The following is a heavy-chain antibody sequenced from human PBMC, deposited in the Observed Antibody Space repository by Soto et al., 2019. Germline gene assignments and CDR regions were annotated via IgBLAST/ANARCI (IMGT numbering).Heavy chain of an antibody. CDR1: GFKFSIYS. D-gene: IGHD6-19*01. Sequence: EVQLVESGGGLVQPGGSLRLSCAASGFKFSIYSMNWVRQAPGKGLEWSAYITSDTKTIKYADSVKGRFTISRDNAKNSGYLQMNSLSDEDTAVYYCARSVEGHFDYWGQGTVVTVSS. V-gene: IGHV3-48*02. CDR3: ARSVEGHFDY. CDR2: ITSDTKTI. J-gene: IGHJ4*02.